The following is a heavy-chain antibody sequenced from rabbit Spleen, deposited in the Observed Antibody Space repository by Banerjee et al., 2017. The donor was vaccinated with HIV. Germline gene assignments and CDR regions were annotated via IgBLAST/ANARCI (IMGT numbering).Heavy chain of an antibody. Sequence: QEQLVESGGGLVQPEGSLTLTCTASGFSFSDIYWISWVRQAPGKGLEWIACIDAGYRGNTYYASWARGRFTVSKTSSTTVTLRMTSLTAADTATYFCARDGSGWGANFNLWGPGTLVTVS. CDR1: GFSFSDIYW. J-gene: IGHJ4*01. D-gene: IGHD4-1*01. CDR3: ARDGSGWGANFNL. CDR2: IDAGYRGNT. V-gene: IGHV1S45*01.